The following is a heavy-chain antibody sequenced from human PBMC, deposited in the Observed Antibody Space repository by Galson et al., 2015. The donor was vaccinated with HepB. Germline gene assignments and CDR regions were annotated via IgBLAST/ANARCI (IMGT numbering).Heavy chain of an antibody. D-gene: IGHD6-19*01. Sequence: SLRLSCAASGFTFDDYAMHWVRQAPGKGLEWVSGISWNSGSIGYADSVKGRFTISRDNAKNSLYLQMNSLRAEDTALYYCAKDMIGSGWYEWYFDLWGRGTLVTVSS. CDR3: AKDMIGSGWYEWYFDL. J-gene: IGHJ2*01. CDR2: ISWNSGSI. CDR1: GFTFDDYA. V-gene: IGHV3-9*01.